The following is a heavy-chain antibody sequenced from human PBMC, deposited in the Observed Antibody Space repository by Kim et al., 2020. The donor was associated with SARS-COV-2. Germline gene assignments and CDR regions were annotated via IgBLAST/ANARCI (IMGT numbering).Heavy chain of an antibody. CDR3: TGSGSVATRYYYYGMDV. Sequence: SETLSLTCNVSGDSISSYSWCWVRLPPGKRLQWIGVDYYRGSTNNNPPLIKRVTTTSDTYTNHLSLKLLTSVTAADTADYCSTGSGSVATRYYYYGMDV. CDR2: DYYRGST. D-gene: IGHD3-10*01. CDR1: GDSISSYS. J-gene: IGHJ6*01. V-gene: IGHV4-59*08.